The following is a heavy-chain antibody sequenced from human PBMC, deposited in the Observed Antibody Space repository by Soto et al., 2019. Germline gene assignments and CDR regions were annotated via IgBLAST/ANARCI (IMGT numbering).Heavy chain of an antibody. CDR1: GFTFSSYG. V-gene: IGHV3-30*18. D-gene: IGHD3-22*01. CDR2: ISYDGSNK. J-gene: IGHJ4*02. Sequence: PGGSLRLSCAASGFTFSSYGMHWVRQAPGKGLEWVAVISYDGSNKYYADSVKGRFTISRDNSKNTLYLQMNSLRAEDTAVYYCAKDLLPMDSSGYYSVDYWGQGTLVTVSS. CDR3: AKDLLPMDSSGYYSVDY.